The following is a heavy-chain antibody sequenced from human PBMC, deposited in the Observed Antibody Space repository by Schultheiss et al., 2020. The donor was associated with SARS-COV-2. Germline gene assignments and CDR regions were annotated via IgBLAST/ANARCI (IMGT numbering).Heavy chain of an antibody. CDR1: GFTFGDYA. J-gene: IGHJ4*02. CDR2: IRSKAYGGTT. D-gene: IGHD5-12*01. Sequence: GGSLRLSCTASGFTFGDYAMSWFRQAPGKGLEWVGFIRSKAYGGTTEYAASVKGRFTISRDDSKSIAYLQMNSLKTEDTAVYYCTIERGYSGYDRKDYWGQGTLVTVSS. V-gene: IGHV3-49*03. CDR3: TIERGYSGYDRKDY.